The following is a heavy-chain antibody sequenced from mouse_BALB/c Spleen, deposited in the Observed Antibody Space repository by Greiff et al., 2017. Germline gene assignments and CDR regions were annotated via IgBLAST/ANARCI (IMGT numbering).Heavy chain of an antibody. V-gene: IGHV5-6-5*01. CDR3: AREAYYGSSHWYFDV. CDR2: ISSGGST. Sequence: EVKLMESGGGLVKPGGSLKLSCAASGFTFSSYAMSWVRQTPEKRLEWVASISSGGSTYYPDSVKGRFTISRDNARNILYLQMSSLRSEDTAMYYCAREAYYGSSHWYFDVWGAGTTVTVSS. CDR1: GFTFSSYA. J-gene: IGHJ1*01. D-gene: IGHD1-1*01.